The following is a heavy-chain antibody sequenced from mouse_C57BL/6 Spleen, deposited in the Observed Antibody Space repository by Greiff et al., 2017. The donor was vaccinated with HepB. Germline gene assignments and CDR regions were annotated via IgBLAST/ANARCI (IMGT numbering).Heavy chain of an antibody. V-gene: IGHV1-75*01. J-gene: IGHJ2*01. CDR1: GYTFTDYY. CDR3: FAITTVVRNYFDY. CDR2: IFPGSGST. D-gene: IGHD1-1*01. Sequence: VQLQQSGPELVKPGASVKISCKASGYTFTDYYINWVKQRPGQGLEWIGWIFPGSGSTYYNEKFKGKATLTVDKSSSTAYMLLSSLTSEDSAVYFCFAITTVVRNYFDYWGQGTTLTVSS.